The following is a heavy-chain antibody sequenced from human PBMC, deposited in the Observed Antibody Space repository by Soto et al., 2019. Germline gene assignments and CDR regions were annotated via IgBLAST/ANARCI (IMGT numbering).Heavy chain of an antibody. CDR2: INPNSGGT. V-gene: IGHV1-2*02. CDR1: GYTFTSYG. J-gene: IGHJ6*02. CDR3: ARVLGYSYEYYYGMDV. D-gene: IGHD5-18*01. Sequence: ASVKVSCKASGYTFTSYGISWVRQAPGQGLEWMGWINPNSGGTNYAQKFQGRVTMTRDTSISTAYMELSRLRSDDTAVYYCARVLGYSYEYYYGMDVWGQGTTVTVSS.